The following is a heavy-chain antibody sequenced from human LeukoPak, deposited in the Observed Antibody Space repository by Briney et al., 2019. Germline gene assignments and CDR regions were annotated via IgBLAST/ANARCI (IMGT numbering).Heavy chain of an antibody. D-gene: IGHD2-2*01. CDR3: ARDIVVVPAVYYYYYYGMDV. CDR2: IKQDGSEK. Sequence: GGSLRLSCAASGFTFSSYWMSWVRQAPGKGLEWVANIKQDGSEKYYVDSVKGRFTISRDNAKNSLYLQMSSLRAEDTAVYYCARDIVVVPAVYYYYYYGMDVWGQGTTVTVSS. J-gene: IGHJ6*02. CDR1: GFTFSSYW. V-gene: IGHV3-7*03.